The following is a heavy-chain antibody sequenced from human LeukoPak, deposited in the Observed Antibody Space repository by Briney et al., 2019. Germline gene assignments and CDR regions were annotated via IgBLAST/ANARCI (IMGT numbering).Heavy chain of an antibody. CDR2: ISYDGSNK. CDR1: GYTFTSYY. CDR3: AREELPGLNDAFDI. Sequence: SCKASGYTFTSYYMHWVRQAPGKGLEWVAVISYDGSNKYYADSVKGRFTISRDNSKNTLYLQMNSLRAEDTAVYYCAREELPGLNDAFDIWGQGTMVTVSS. D-gene: IGHD3/OR15-3a*01. V-gene: IGHV3-30*04. J-gene: IGHJ3*02.